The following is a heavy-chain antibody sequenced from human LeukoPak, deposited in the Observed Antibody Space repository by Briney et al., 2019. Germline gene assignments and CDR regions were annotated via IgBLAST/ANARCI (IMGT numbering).Heavy chain of an antibody. J-gene: IGHJ5*02. CDR1: GYTFTSYD. Sequence: ASVKVSCKASGYTFTSYDINWVRQATGQGLEWMGWMNPNSGNTGYAQKFQGRVTITRNTSISTAYMELSSLRSEDTAVYYCARSVLRYFDWLPRGIYNWFDPWGQGTLVTVSS. CDR3: ARSVLRYFDWLPRGIYNWFDP. CDR2: MNPNSGNT. V-gene: IGHV1-8*03. D-gene: IGHD3-9*01.